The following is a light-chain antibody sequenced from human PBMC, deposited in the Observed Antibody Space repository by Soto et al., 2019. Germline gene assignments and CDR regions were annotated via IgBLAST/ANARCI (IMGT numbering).Light chain of an antibody. Sequence: DIQITQSPASLSASVGDRVTITCRASQSISNWLAWYQLKPGKAPKLLIYKASTLKSGVPSRFSGSGSGTEFTLTISSLQPDDFATYYCQHYNSYSEAFGQGTKVDIK. CDR2: KAS. CDR3: QHYNSYSEA. J-gene: IGKJ1*01. V-gene: IGKV1-5*03. CDR1: QSISNW.